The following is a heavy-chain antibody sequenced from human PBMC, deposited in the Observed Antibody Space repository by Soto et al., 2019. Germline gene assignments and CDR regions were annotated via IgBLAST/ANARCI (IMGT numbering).Heavy chain of an antibody. CDR2: IWYDGSDT. D-gene: IGHD3-22*01. Sequence: PGGSLRLSCSASGFTFSRYGMHWVRQAPGKGLERVTVIWYDGSDTYYADSVKGRFTISRDNSKNTLYLQMNSLRAEDTALYYCARDYYDDGMDVWGQGTTVTVSS. CDR1: GFTFSRYG. CDR3: ARDYYDDGMDV. J-gene: IGHJ6*02. V-gene: IGHV3-33*01.